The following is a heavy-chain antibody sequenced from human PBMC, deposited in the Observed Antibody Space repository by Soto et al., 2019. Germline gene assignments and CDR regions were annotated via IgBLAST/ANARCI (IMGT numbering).Heavy chain of an antibody. CDR3: ARAVYMSSSSRYFDY. Sequence: SETLSLTCTVSGGSISSGGYYWSWVRQHPGKGLEWIGYIYYSGSTYYNPSLKSRVTISVDTSKNQFSLKLSSVTAEDTAVYYCARAVYMSSSSRYFDYWGQGTLVTVSS. V-gene: IGHV4-31*03. D-gene: IGHD6-6*01. J-gene: IGHJ4*02. CDR2: IYYSGST. CDR1: GGSISSGGYY.